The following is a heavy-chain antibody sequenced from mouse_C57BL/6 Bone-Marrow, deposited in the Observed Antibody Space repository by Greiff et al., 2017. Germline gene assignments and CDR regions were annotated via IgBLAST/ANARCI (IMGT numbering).Heavy chain of an antibody. Sequence: VQLQQSGAELVRPGASVKLSCTASGFNFKDDYMPWVKQRPEQGLEWIGWIDPENGDTEYASKFQGKATITADTSSNTAYLQLSSLTSEDTAVYYCTNPVVADFDYWGQGTTLTVSS. D-gene: IGHD1-1*01. CDR3: TNPVVADFDY. V-gene: IGHV14-4*01. J-gene: IGHJ2*01. CDR1: GFNFKDDY. CDR2: IDPENGDT.